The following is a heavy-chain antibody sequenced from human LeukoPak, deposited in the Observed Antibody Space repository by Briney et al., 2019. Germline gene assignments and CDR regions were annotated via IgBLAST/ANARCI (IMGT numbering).Heavy chain of an antibody. J-gene: IGHJ4*01. D-gene: IGHD1-1*01. CDR2: IKSKTDGGTT. Sequence: GGSLRLSCAASGFTFSNAWMSLVRQAPGKGLEWVGRIKSKTDGGTTDYAAPVKGRFTISRDDSKNTLYLQMNSLKTEDTAVYYCTIAHGWNDEDYWGQGTLVTVSS. CDR3: TIAHGWNDEDY. V-gene: IGHV3-15*01. CDR1: GFTFSNAW.